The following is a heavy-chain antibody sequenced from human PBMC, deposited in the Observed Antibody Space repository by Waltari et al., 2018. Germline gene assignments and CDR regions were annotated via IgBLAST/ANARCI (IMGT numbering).Heavy chain of an antibody. CDR3: TTDRIYPWYFDL. V-gene: IGHV3-15*01. D-gene: IGHD3-16*02. J-gene: IGHJ2*01. Sequence: EVQLVESGGGLVKPGGSLRLSCAASGFTFSNAWISWVRPAPGKGLEWVGRIKSKTDGGTTDYAAPVKGRFTISRDDSKNTLYLQMNSLKTEDTAVYYCTTDRIYPWYFDLWGRGTLVTVSS. CDR2: IKSKTDGGTT. CDR1: GFTFSNAW.